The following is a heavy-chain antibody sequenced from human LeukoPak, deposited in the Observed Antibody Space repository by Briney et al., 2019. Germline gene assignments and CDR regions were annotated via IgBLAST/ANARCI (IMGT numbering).Heavy chain of an antibody. CDR2: INPSGGST. CDR3: ARDKRTGTYYYGMDV. V-gene: IGHV1-46*01. D-gene: IGHD1-1*01. CDR1: GYTFTSYY. Sequence: ASVKVSCKAFGYTFTSYYMHWVRQAPGQGLEWMGIINPSGGSTSYAQKFRGRVTMTRDTSTSTVYMELSSLRSEDTAVYYCARDKRTGTYYYGMDVWGQGTTVTVSS. J-gene: IGHJ6*02.